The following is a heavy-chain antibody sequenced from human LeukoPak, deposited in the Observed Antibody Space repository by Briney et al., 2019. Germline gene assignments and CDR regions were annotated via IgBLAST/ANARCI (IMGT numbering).Heavy chain of an antibody. CDR3: AKEDPYYYDSSGYFRPLDY. CDR1: GGTFTSYA. CDR2: ISASGGST. V-gene: IGHV3-23*01. J-gene: IGHJ4*02. D-gene: IGHD3-22*01. Sequence: GASVKVSCKASGGTFTSYAMSWVRQAPGKGLEWGSAISASGGSTYYADSVKGRFTISRDNSKNTLYLQMNSLRAEDTAVYYCAKEDPYYYDSSGYFRPLDYWGQGTLVTVSS.